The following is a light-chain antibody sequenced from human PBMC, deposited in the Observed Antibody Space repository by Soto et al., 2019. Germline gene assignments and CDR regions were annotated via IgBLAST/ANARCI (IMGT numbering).Light chain of an antibody. J-gene: IGLJ1*01. V-gene: IGLV2-8*01. CDR1: SSDVGGYNY. CDR2: EVS. CDR3: SSYAGSNNPYV. Sequence: QSALTQPPSASGSPGQSVTISCTGTSSDVGGYNYVSWYQQHPGKVPKVMIYEVSKRPSGVPDRFSGSKSGNTASLTVSGLQAEDEADYYCSSYAGSNNPYVFGTGTKAHRP.